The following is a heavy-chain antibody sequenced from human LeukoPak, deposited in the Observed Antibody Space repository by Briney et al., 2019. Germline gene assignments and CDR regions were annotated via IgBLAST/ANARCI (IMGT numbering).Heavy chain of an antibody. D-gene: IGHD3-22*01. CDR1: GFTFSDYY. CDR2: ISSSGNTV. Sequence: GGSLRLSCAASGFTFSDYYMSWIRQAPGKGLEWVSYISSSGNTVKYADSVKGRFTISRDNAKNSLYLQMNSLRAEDTAVYYCARGRRIVVVITTRAPFDPWGQGTLVTVSS. J-gene: IGHJ5*02. CDR3: ARGRRIVVVITTRAPFDP. V-gene: IGHV3-11*04.